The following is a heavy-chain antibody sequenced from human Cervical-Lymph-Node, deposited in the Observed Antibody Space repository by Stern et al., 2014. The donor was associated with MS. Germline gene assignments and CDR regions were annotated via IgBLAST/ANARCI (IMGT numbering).Heavy chain of an antibody. CDR1: GFNFSRYS. CDR3: ARDGQLGPGFDA. J-gene: IGHJ5*02. V-gene: IGHV3-48*02. CDR2: MSSSIMVT. Sequence: EVQLVESGGALVQPGGSLRLSCSASGFNFSRYSMNWVRQAPGKWLEWVSYMSSSIMVTYYADSVEGRFTISRDNAKNSLYLQMHSLRDEDTAVYYCARDGQLGPGFDAWGQGTLVTVSS. D-gene: IGHD6-6*01.